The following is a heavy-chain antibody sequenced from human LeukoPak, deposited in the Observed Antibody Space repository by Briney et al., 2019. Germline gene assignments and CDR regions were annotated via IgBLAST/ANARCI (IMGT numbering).Heavy chain of an antibody. CDR2: IYSGGST. D-gene: IGHD3-22*01. V-gene: IGHV3-53*01. CDR1: GFTVSSNY. Sequence: PGGSLRLSCAASGFTVSSNYMSWVCQAPGKGLEWVSLIYSGGSTYYANYVKGRFTIPRDNTKNTPNLQMNSQRSEDTAEYYCARDTDYYATSGPTGMDVWGQGSTVTVSS. J-gene: IGHJ6*02. CDR3: ARDTDYYATSGPTGMDV.